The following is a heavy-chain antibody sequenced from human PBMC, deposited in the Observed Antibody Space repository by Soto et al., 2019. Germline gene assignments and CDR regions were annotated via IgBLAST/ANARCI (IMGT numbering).Heavy chain of an antibody. CDR2: IRVSGGRT. J-gene: IGHJ4*02. D-gene: IGHD2-21*02. Sequence: EVQVLESGGGLVQPGGSLRLSCAASGFTFSSYTMSWVRQAPGKGLEWVSTIRVSGGRTYYADSVKGRFTISRDNSKNTLYLQMNSLRAEDTAVYYCAKDGRYCGGDCYPVFDYWGQGTLVTVSS. V-gene: IGHV3-23*01. CDR1: GFTFSSYT. CDR3: AKDGRYCGGDCYPVFDY.